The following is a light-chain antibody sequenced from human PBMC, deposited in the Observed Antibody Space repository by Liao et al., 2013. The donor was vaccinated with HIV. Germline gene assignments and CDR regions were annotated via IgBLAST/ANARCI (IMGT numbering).Light chain of an antibody. CDR3: QLWDTTSDLVV. Sequence: SYVLTQPPSVSVAPGKTARIPCGGNDIGSKSVHWYQQRPGQAPLLVISFDTDRPSGIPQRFSGSNSGNTATLTINRVEAGDEADYYCQLWDTTSDLVVFGGGTKLTVL. J-gene: IGLJ2*01. CDR1: DIGSKS. V-gene: IGLV3-21*04. CDR2: FDT.